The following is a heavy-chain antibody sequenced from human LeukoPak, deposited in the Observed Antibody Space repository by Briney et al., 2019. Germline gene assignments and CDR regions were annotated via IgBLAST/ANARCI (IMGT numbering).Heavy chain of an antibody. J-gene: IGHJ6*03. CDR3: ARGTYGSGSRVYYYYYMDV. D-gene: IGHD3-10*01. CDR1: GGSISGSS. Sequence: PSETLSLTCTVSGGSISGSSWSWIRQPAGKGLEWIGRIYTTGSTNYNPSLKSRVTISVDKSKNQFSQKMSSVTAADTAVDYCARGTYGSGSRVYYYYYMDVWGKGTTVTVSS. CDR2: IYTTGST. V-gene: IGHV4-4*07.